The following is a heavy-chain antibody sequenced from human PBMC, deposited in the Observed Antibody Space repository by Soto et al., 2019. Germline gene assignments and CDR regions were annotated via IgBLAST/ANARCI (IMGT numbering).Heavy chain of an antibody. CDR3: ARESEDLTSNFDY. Sequence: GSLRLSCAASGFTFTRYSMNWVRQAPGKGLEWVSSISSTTNYIYYGDSMKGRFTISRDNAKDSLYLEMNSLRAEDTAVYYCARESEDLTSNFDYWGQGTLVTVSS. CDR2: ISSTTNYI. V-gene: IGHV3-21*06. CDR1: GFTFTRYS. J-gene: IGHJ4*02.